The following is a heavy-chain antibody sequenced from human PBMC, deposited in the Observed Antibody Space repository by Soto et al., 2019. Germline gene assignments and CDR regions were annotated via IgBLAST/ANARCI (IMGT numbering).Heavy chain of an antibody. CDR1: GGTFSSYA. CDR2: ITPIFGTA. CDR3: ARDTPGVVGVHRTRGAFDI. V-gene: IGHV1-69*01. J-gene: IGHJ3*02. Sequence: QVQRVQSGAEVKKPGSSVKVSCKASGGTFSSYAISWVRQAPGQGLEWMGGITPIFGTANYAQKFQGRVTITADESTSTAYMELSSLRSEDTAVYYCARDTPGVVGVHRTRGAFDIWGQGTMVTVSS. D-gene: IGHD1-26*01.